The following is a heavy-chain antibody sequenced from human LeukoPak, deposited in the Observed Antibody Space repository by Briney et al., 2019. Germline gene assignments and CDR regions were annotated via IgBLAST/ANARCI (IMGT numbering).Heavy chain of an antibody. CDR2: IYPNSGGT. J-gene: IGHJ4*02. V-gene: IGHV1-2*02. CDR1: GYTLTELS. Sequence: ASVKVCCKVSGYTLTELSMHWVRQAPGQGLEWMGWIYPNSGGTNYAQKFQGRVTMTRDTSISTAYMELSRLRSEDTAVYYCARVKKDYDFWSGYYTGASFYFDYWGQGTLVTVSP. D-gene: IGHD3-3*01. CDR3: ARVKKDYDFWSGYYTGASFYFDY.